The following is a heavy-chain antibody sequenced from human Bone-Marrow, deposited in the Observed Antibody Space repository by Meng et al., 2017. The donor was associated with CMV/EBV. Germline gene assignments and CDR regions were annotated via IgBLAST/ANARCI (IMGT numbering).Heavy chain of an antibody. CDR2: INRDGSST. CDR3: AKSHRRDGYNWHNYFDY. Sequence: GESLKISCAVPGFAFSSYWMHWVRQAAGKGLVWVSRINRDGSSTSYADSVNGLFTISRDNAKNTLYLQMNCLRADDTAVYYCAKSHRRDGYNWHNYFDYWGQGTLVTVSS. J-gene: IGHJ4*02. V-gene: IGHV3-74*01. CDR1: GFAFSSYW. D-gene: IGHD5-24*01.